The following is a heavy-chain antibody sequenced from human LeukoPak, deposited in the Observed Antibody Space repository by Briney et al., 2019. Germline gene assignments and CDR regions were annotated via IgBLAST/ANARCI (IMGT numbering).Heavy chain of an antibody. CDR2: IYYSGST. Sequence: SETLSLTCTVSGGSISSYYWSWIRQPPGKGLEWIGYIYYSGSTNYNPSLKSRVTISVDTSKNQFSLKLRSVTAADTAVYYCAVYSGRRGFDYWGQGTLVTVSS. D-gene: IGHD5-18*01. V-gene: IGHV4-59*08. J-gene: IGHJ4*02. CDR3: AVYSGRRGFDY. CDR1: GGSISSYY.